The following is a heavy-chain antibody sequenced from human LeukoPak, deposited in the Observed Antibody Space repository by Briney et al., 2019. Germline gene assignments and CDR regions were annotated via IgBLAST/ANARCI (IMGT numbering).Heavy chain of an antibody. CDR1: GYTFTGYY. V-gene: IGHV1-2*02. D-gene: IGHD4-17*01. J-gene: IGHJ4*02. Sequence: GASVKVSCKASGYTFTGYYMHWVRQAPGQGLEWMGWINPNSGGTNYAQKFQGRVTMTRDTSISTAYMELSRLRSDDTAVYYCARDRADYGDKYYFDCWGQGTLVTVSS. CDR3: ARDRADYGDKYYFDC. CDR2: INPNSGGT.